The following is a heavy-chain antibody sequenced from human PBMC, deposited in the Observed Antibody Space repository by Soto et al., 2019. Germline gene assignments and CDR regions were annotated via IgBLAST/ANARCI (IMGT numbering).Heavy chain of an antibody. J-gene: IGHJ5*02. V-gene: IGHV5-51*01. CDR3: ARWAYYYGSGSHNWFDP. CDR1: GYSFTSYW. D-gene: IGHD3-10*01. Sequence: GESLKIPCKGSGYSFTSYWIGWVRQMPGKGLEWMGIIYPGDSDTRYSPSFQGQVTISADKSISTAYLQWSSLKASDTAMYYCARWAYYYGSGSHNWFDPWGQGTLVTVSS. CDR2: IYPGDSDT.